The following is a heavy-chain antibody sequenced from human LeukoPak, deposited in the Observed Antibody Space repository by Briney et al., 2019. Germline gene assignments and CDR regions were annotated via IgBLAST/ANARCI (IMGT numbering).Heavy chain of an antibody. V-gene: IGHV4-59*01. Sequence: NSSETLSLTCTVSGGSISSYYWSWIRQPPGKGLEWIGYIYYSGSTNYNPSLKSRVTISVDTSKNQFPLKLSSVTAADTAVYYCARVLEDQLLFYFDYWGQGTLVTVSS. CDR3: ARVLEDQLLFYFDY. CDR1: GGSISSYY. D-gene: IGHD2-2*01. CDR2: IYYSGST. J-gene: IGHJ4*02.